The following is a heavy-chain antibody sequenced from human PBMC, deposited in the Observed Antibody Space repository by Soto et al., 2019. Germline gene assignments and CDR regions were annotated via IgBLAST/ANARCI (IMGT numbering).Heavy chain of an antibody. CDR2: ISSNGGST. D-gene: IGHD4-4*01. CDR3: VKDYPRDSKQARRGGWYYYGMDV. J-gene: IGHJ6*02. V-gene: IGHV3-64D*06. Sequence: GGSLRLSCSASGFTFSSYAMHWVRQAPGKGLECVSAISSNGGSTYYADSVKGRFTISRDNSKNTLYLQMSSLRAEDTAVYYCVKDYPRDSKQARRGGWYYYGMDVWGQGTPVTVSS. CDR1: GFTFSSYA.